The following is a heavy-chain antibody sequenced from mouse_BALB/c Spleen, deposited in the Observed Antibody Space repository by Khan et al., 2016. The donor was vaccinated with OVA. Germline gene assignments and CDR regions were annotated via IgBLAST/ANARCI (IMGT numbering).Heavy chain of an antibody. Sequence: QVQLKESGPGLVAPSQSLSITCTVSGFSLSRYSVHWVRQPPGKGLEWLGIMWIGGSTDYNSALKSRMSISKDNYKSQVFLNMNSLPTDDTARYYCARNRDGGSYWYFDVWGAGTTVTVSS. CDR1: GFSLSRYS. CDR3: ARNRDGGSYWYFDV. J-gene: IGHJ1*01. V-gene: IGHV2-6-4*01. CDR2: MWIGGST. D-gene: IGHD3-3*01.